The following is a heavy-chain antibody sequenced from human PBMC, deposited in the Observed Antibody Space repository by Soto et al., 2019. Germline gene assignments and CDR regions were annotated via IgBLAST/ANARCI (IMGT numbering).Heavy chain of an antibody. J-gene: IGHJ5*02. D-gene: IGHD6-19*01. Sequence: QVQLVQSGAEVKKPGSSVRVSCKASGDTSDSFSISWGRQAPGQGLEWMGGIIPMFGTGNYAQKFQGRLTITADESTGTSYMDLKSLRAEDTAVYFCARENRDDNSGWYSSSDWFDPWGQGTLVTVSS. V-gene: IGHV1-69*01. CDR3: ARENRDDNSGWYSSSDWFDP. CDR2: IIPMFGTG. CDR1: GDTSDSFS.